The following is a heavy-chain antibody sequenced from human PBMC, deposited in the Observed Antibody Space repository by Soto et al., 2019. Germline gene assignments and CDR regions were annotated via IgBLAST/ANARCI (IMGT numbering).Heavy chain of an antibody. CDR2: VYYTETT. Sequence: PSETLSLTCSLSGGSINSSDHFWGWIRQTPGKGLEWIGSVYYTETTYYNPSLKSQVTISVETSRNTFSLKVNSVTAADTGIYYCARQRVLSTNMFITSFDPWGQGTLVTVSS. CDR3: ARQRVLSTNMFITSFDP. CDR1: GGSINSSDHF. J-gene: IGHJ5*02. D-gene: IGHD3-10*02. V-gene: IGHV4-39*01.